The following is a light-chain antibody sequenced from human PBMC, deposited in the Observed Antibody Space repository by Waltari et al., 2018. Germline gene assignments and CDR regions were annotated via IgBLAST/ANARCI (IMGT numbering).Light chain of an antibody. Sequence: DIQMTQSPSTLSASVGHRVTITCRASQCISSRLAWYQQKPGKAPKLLIYKASSLQSGVPSRFSGIGSGTEFTLTISSLQPDDFATYYCQQYNSYPWTFGQGTKVEIK. CDR3: QQYNSYPWT. V-gene: IGKV1-5*03. CDR1: QCISSR. CDR2: KAS. J-gene: IGKJ1*01.